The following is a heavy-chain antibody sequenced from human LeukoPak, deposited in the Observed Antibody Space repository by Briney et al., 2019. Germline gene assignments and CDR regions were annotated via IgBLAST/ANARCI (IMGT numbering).Heavy chain of an antibody. CDR1: GSTFSSYS. Sequence: GGSLRLSCAASGSTFSSYSMNWVRQAPGKGLEGVSSISSSSSYIYYADSVKGRFTISRDNAKNSLYLQMNSLRAEDTAVYYCARHSGSAGAFAIWGQGTMVTVSS. V-gene: IGHV3-21*01. J-gene: IGHJ3*02. CDR3: ARHSGSAGAFAI. D-gene: IGHD1-26*01. CDR2: ISSSSSYI.